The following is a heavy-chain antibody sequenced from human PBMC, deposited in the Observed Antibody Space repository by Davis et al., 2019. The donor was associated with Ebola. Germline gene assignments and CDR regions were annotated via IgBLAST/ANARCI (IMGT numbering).Heavy chain of an antibody. CDR1: GFTFSSYW. CDR3: AAEGRSIRPGY. CDR2: INADGSST. Sequence: GESLKISCAASGFTFSSYWIHWVRQVPGKGLVWVSRINADGSSTSYADSVKGRFTISRDNAKNSLYLQMNSLRDEDTAVYYCAAEGRSIRPGYWGQGTLVTVSS. V-gene: IGHV3-74*01. J-gene: IGHJ4*02. D-gene: IGHD3-22*01.